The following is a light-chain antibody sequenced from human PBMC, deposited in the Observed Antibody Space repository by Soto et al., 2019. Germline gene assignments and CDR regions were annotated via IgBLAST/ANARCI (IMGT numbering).Light chain of an antibody. CDR3: SSYAGSKNFIL. J-gene: IGLJ2*01. CDR1: TSDVGGYNY. Sequence: QSALTQPPSASGSPGQSVTISCTGTTSDVGGYNYVSWYQLHPGKVPKLIISEVNKRPSGVPDRFSGSKSGSTASLTVSGLQDEDEADYFCSSYAGSKNFILFGGGTKLTVL. CDR2: EVN. V-gene: IGLV2-8*01.